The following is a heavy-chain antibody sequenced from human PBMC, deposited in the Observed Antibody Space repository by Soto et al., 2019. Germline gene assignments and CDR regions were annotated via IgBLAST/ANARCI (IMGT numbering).Heavy chain of an antibody. J-gene: IGHJ6*02. D-gene: IGHD3-10*01. CDR3: ARAGPDYYYYGLDV. Sequence: SQTLSLTCAVSGDSVSTNSAAWNWIRQSPSRGLEWLGRTYYRSKWYNDYAVSVKSRININADTSKNQISLQLNSVTPEDTAVYYCARAGPDYYYYGLDVWGQGTTVTVS. CDR2: TYYRSKWYN. V-gene: IGHV6-1*01. CDR1: GDSVSTNSAA.